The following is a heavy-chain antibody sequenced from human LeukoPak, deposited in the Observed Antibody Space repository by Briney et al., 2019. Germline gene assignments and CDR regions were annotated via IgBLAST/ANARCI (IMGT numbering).Heavy chain of an antibody. CDR1: GFTFDDYV. CDR3: ARRAGAYSHPYDY. D-gene: IGHD4/OR15-4a*01. J-gene: IGHJ4*02. CDR2: ISYDGSNK. V-gene: IGHV3-30*03. Sequence: GRSLRLSCAASGFTFDDYVMHWVRQAPGKGLERVAVISYDGSNKYYADSVKGRFTISRDNSKNTLYLQMNSLRAEDTAVYYCARRAGAYSHPYDYWGQGTLVTVSS.